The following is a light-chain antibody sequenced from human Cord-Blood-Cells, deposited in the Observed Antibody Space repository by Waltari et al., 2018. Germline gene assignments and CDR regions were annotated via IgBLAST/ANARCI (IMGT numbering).Light chain of an antibody. J-gene: IGKJ4*01. CDR2: LGS. CDR3: MQALQTPLT. Sequence: IVMTQSPLSLAATPGEPASTFCSSSQSILHSSGYNYLDWYLQTPGQSAQLLIHLGSNRAYGVPDRFSGSGSGTDFTLKISRVEAEDVGVYYCMQALQTPLTFGGGTKVEIK. V-gene: IGKV2-28*01. CDR1: QSILHSSGYNY.